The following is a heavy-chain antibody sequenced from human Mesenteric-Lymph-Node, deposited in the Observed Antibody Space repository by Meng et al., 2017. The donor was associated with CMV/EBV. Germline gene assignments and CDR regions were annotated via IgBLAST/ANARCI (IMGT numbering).Heavy chain of an antibody. J-gene: IGHJ6*02. CDR1: GFTFSRYC. CDR2: ITGSGTNI. V-gene: IGHV3-48*04. CDR3: ARDPMDV. Sequence: GGSLRLSCAVSGFTFSRYCMTWVRQAPGKGLEWVSSITGSGTNIYYADSVKGRFTISRDNAKNLVSLQMKSLRAEDTAVYYCARDPMDVWGQGTTVTVSS.